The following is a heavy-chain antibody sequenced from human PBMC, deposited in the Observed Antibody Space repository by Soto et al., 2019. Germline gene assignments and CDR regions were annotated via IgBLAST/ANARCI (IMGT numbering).Heavy chain of an antibody. J-gene: IGHJ4*02. V-gene: IGHV1-24*01. Sequence: SVKGSCKVSGYTLTELSMHWGRQAPVKGLEWMGGFDPEDGETIYAQKFQGRVTMTEDTSTDTAYMELSSLRSEDTAVYYCATQFVATLLQTHFDYWGQGTLVTVSS. CDR3: ATQFVATLLQTHFDY. CDR2: FDPEDGET. CDR1: GYTLTELS. D-gene: IGHD5-12*01.